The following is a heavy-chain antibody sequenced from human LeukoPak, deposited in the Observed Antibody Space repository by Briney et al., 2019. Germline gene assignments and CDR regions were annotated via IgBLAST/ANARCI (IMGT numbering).Heavy chain of an antibody. CDR2: INHSERT. CDR1: GGSFSGYY. D-gene: IGHD1-26*01. CDR3: ARGLRELLQIYYFDY. J-gene: IGHJ4*02. V-gene: IGHV4-34*01. Sequence: SETLSLTCAVYGGSFSGYYWSWIRQPPGKGLEWIGEINHSERTNYNPSLQSRVTISVDTSKNQFSLKLSSVTAADTAVYYCARGLRELLQIYYFDYWGQGTLVTVSS.